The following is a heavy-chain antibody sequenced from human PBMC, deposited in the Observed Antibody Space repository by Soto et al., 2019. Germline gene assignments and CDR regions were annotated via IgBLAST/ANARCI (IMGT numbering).Heavy chain of an antibody. J-gene: IGHJ4*02. D-gene: IGHD2-15*01. CDR1: GGTFSTSS. Sequence: QVQLVQSGAEVKEPGTSVKVSCKASGGTFSTSSFVWVRQGPGQGLEWMGGVIPIFSKTNVAQKFQGRVPFPADESTRTAYMELSSLRSEDTAIYYCARDVVRSSGGDSWGQGTLVTVSS. V-gene: IGHV1-69*01. CDR3: ARDVVRSSGGDS. CDR2: VIPIFSKT.